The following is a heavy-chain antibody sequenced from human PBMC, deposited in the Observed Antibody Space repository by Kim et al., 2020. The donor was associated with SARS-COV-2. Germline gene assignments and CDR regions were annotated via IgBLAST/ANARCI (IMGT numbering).Heavy chain of an antibody. J-gene: IGHJ4*02. Sequence: GGSLRLSCTASGFTFGDYAMSWFRQAPGKGLEWVGFIRSKAYGGTTEYAASVKSSFTITRDDSKSIAYLQMNSLKTEDTALYYCTRYLSLGLQLERRAHFDYWGQGTLVTVSS. D-gene: IGHD1-1*01. CDR1: GFTFGDYA. V-gene: IGHV3-49*03. CDR3: TRYLSLGLQLERRAHFDY. CDR2: IRSKAYGGTT.